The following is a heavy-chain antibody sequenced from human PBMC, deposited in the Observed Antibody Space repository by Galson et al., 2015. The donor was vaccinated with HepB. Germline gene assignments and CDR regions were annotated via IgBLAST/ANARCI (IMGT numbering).Heavy chain of an antibody. D-gene: IGHD5-18*01. J-gene: IGHJ2*01. CDR1: GFTFSSYS. CDR2: ISNSSSYI. V-gene: IGHV3-21*01. Sequence: SLRLSCAASGFTFSSYSMNWVRQAPGKGLEWVSSISNSSSYIYYADSVKGRFTISRDNAKNSLYLQMNSLRAEDTAVYYCARAREDSYGYIRYWYFDLWGRGTLVTVSS. CDR3: ARAREDSYGYIRYWYFDL.